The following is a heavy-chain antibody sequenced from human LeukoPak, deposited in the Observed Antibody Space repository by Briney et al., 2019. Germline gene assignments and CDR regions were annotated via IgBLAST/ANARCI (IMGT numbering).Heavy chain of an antibody. CDR1: GFTVSSNY. Sequence: GGSLRLSCAASGFTVSSNYMSWFRQAPGKGLEWVSVIYSGGSTYYADSVKGRFTISRDNSKNTLYLQMNSLRAEDTAVYYCARGGTSSPYYYMDVWGKGTTVTVSS. CDR3: ARGGTSSPYYYMDV. CDR2: IYSGGST. D-gene: IGHD3-16*01. J-gene: IGHJ6*03. V-gene: IGHV3-66*02.